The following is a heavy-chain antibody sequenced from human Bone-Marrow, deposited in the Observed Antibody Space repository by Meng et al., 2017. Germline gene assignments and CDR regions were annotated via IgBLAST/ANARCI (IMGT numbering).Heavy chain of an antibody. CDR1: GGSFSGYY. Sequence: SETLSLTCAVYGGSFSGYYWSWIRQPPGKGLELIGEINHSGSTNYNPSLKSRVTISVDTSKNQFSLKLSSVTAADTAVYYCARDVGCGGDCYGGYWGQGTLVTVSS. CDR3: ARDVGCGGDCYGGY. D-gene: IGHD2-21*02. CDR2: INHSGST. V-gene: IGHV4-34*01. J-gene: IGHJ4*02.